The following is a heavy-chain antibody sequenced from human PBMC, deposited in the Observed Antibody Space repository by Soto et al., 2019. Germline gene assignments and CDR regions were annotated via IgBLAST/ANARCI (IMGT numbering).Heavy chain of an antibody. CDR3: ARRTYYYDSSGYYYLYYYGMYV. CDR2: INHSGST. Sequence: SETLSLTCAVYGGSFSGYYWSWIRQPPGKGLEWIGEINHSGSTNYNPSLKSRVTISVDTSKNQFSLKLSSVTTADTAVYYCARRTYYYDSSGYYYLYYYGMYVWGQGTTVTVSS. V-gene: IGHV4-34*01. D-gene: IGHD3-22*01. CDR1: GGSFSGYY. J-gene: IGHJ6*02.